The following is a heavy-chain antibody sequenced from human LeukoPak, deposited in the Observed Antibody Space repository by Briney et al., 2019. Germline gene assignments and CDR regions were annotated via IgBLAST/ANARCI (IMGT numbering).Heavy chain of an antibody. CDR2: ITPIFGTA. V-gene: IGHV1-69*06. CDR1: GGTFSSYA. J-gene: IGHJ4*02. Sequence: ASVKVSCKASGGTFSSYAISWVRQAPGQGLEWMGGITPIFGTANYAQKFQGRVTITADKSTSTAYMELSSLRSEDTAVYYCARDNNYGGNSGPYYFDYWGQGTLVTVSS. D-gene: IGHD4-23*01. CDR3: ARDNNYGGNSGPYYFDY.